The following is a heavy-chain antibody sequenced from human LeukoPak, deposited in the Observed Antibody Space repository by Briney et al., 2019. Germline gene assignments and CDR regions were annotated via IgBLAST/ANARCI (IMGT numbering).Heavy chain of an antibody. J-gene: IGHJ6*02. V-gene: IGHV3-21*01. Sequence: GGSLRLSCAASGFTCSSYSMNWVRQAPGKGLEWVSSISSSSSYIYYADSVKGRFTISRDNAKNSLYLQMNSLRAEDTAVYYCARVGYGGYDWKGGYYYYYGMDVWGHGTTVTVSS. D-gene: IGHD5-12*01. CDR3: ARVGYGGYDWKGGYYYYYGMDV. CDR1: GFTCSSYS. CDR2: ISSSSSYI.